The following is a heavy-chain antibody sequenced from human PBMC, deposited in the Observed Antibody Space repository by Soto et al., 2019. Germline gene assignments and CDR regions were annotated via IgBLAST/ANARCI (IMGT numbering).Heavy chain of an antibody. CDR1: GFSFGGYA. V-gene: IGHV3-23*01. CDR3: AKTETFNGYYNAFDY. CDR2: ISGGGGST. J-gene: IGHJ4*02. D-gene: IGHD3-9*01. Sequence: PGGSLRLSCAASGFSFGGYALTWVRLAPGKGLEWVASISGGGGSTYYTDSVKGRFSISRDNSNRVVYLQMGSLTAGDTAVYYCAKTETFNGYYNAFDYWGQGTRVTVSS.